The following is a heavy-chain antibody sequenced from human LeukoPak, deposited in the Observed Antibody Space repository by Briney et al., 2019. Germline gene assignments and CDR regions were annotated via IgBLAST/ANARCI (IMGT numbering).Heavy chain of an antibody. Sequence: NSSQTLSLTCTVSGGSISSGGYYWSWIRQHPGKGLEWIGYIYYSGSTNYNPSLKSRVTISVDTSKNQFSLKLSSVTAADTAVYYCARGSQGPHRYWGQGTLVTVSS. V-gene: IGHV4-31*03. CDR1: GGSISSGGYY. CDR3: ARGSQGPHRY. CDR2: IYYSGST. J-gene: IGHJ4*02.